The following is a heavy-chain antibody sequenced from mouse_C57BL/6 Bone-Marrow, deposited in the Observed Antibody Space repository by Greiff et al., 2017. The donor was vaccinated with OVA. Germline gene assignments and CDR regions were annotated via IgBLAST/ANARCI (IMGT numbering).Heavy chain of an antibody. D-gene: IGHD3-2*02. CDR2: IYHRGGNT. J-gene: IGHJ3*01. V-gene: IGHV1-81*01. CDR1: GYTFTSYG. CDR3: ARQAPFAY. Sequence: QVQLQQSGAELARPGASVKLSCKASGYTFTSYGISWVKQRTGQGLEWIGEIYHRGGNTYYNEKFKGKATLTADKSSSTAYMELRSLTSEDSAVYFCARQAPFAYWGQGTLVTVSA.